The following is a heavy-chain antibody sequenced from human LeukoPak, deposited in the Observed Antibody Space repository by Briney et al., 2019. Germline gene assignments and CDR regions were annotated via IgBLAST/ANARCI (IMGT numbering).Heavy chain of an antibody. Sequence: ASVKVSCKASGYTFTSYYMHWVRQAPGQGLEWMGIINPSGGSTSYAQKFQGRVTMTRDTSTSTVYMELSSLRSEDTAVYYCARRAYYDSSGYYYEQSNYFDYWGQGTLVTVSS. CDR3: ARRAYYDSSGYYYEQSNYFDY. D-gene: IGHD3-22*01. J-gene: IGHJ4*02. CDR2: INPSGGST. V-gene: IGHV1-46*01. CDR1: GYTFTSYY.